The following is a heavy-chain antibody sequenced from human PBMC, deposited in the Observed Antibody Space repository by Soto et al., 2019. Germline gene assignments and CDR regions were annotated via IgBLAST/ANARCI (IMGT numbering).Heavy chain of an antibody. CDR3: AGGPDYRATHYYYYYYMDV. J-gene: IGHJ6*03. CDR1: GFTFSSYS. D-gene: IGHD4-17*01. Sequence: GGSLRLSCAASGFTFSSYSMNWVRQAPGKGLEWVSYISSSSSTIYYADSVKGRFTISRDNAKNSLYLQMNSLRAEDTAVYYCAGGPDYRATHYYYYYYMDVWGKGTTVTVSS. V-gene: IGHV3-48*01. CDR2: ISSSSSTI.